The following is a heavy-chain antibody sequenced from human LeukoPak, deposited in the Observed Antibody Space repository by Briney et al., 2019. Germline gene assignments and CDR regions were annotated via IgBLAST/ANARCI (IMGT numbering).Heavy chain of an antibody. V-gene: IGHV3-11*01. CDR1: GFTFIDYY. J-gene: IGHJ6*02. Sequence: GGSLRLSCAASGFTFIDYYMSWIRQAPGKGLEWVSYISSSGSTIYYADSVKGRFTISRDNAKNSLYLQMNSLRAEDTAVYYRARAHSPEGISHYGMDVWGQGTTVTVSS. CDR2: ISSSGSTI. CDR3: ARAHSPEGISHYGMDV. D-gene: IGHD1-14*01.